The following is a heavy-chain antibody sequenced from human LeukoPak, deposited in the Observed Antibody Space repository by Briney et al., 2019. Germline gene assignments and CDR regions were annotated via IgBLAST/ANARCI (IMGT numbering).Heavy chain of an antibody. CDR1: GYTFTDYY. CDR3: ARDHCTSSGCYEYYYYGMDV. Sequence: ASVKVSCKASGYTFTDYYIQWVRQAPGQGLEWIGWINPNSGGTNSAQKFQGRVTMTRDTSVSTAYMELSRLRSDDTAVYYCARDHCTSSGCYEYYYYGMDVWGQGTTVTVSS. V-gene: IGHV1-2*02. D-gene: IGHD2-2*01. J-gene: IGHJ6*02. CDR2: INPNSGGT.